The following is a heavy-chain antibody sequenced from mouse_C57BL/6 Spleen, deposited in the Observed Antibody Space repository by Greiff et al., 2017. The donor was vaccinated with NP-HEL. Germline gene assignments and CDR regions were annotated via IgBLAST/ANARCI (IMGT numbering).Heavy chain of an antibody. CDR1: GYTFTSYG. J-gene: IGHJ4*01. V-gene: IGHV1-81*01. D-gene: IGHD1-1*01. Sequence: QVHVKQSGAELARPGASVKLSCKASGYTFTSYGISWVKQRTGQGLEWIGEIYPRSGNNYYNEKFKGKATLTADKSSSTAYMELRSLTSEDSAVYFCARTDYYGSSYGAMDYWGQGTSVTVSS. CDR3: ARTDYYGSSYGAMDY. CDR2: IYPRSGNN.